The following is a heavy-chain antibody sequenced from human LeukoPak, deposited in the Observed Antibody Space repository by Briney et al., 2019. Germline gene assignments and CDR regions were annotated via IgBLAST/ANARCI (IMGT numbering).Heavy chain of an antibody. Sequence: SSLRLSYAASGFTVDDYAMHWVRQAAGKGLEWVGGNSWNSGSIGYADSVKRRFTISRDNAKNSLYLQMNSLRAEDTALYYCAKEIREYYDSSGYYYNDDAFDIWGQGTMVTVSS. CDR1: GFTVDDYA. D-gene: IGHD3-22*01. CDR2: NSWNSGSI. J-gene: IGHJ3*02. V-gene: IGHV3-9*01. CDR3: AKEIREYYDSSGYYYNDDAFDI.